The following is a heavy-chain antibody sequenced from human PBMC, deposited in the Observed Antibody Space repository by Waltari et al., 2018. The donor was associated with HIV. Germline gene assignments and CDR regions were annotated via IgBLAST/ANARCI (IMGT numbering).Heavy chain of an antibody. CDR2: ITPFNGNT. D-gene: IGHD3-10*01. CDR3: ARSRDYGSGKDYDMDV. Sequence: MQLVQSGAEVKKTGSSVKVSCKASGYTFTYRYLHWVRQAPGQALEWMGWITPFNGNTNYAQKFQDRVTITRDRSMSTAYMELSSLRFEDTAMYYCARSRDYGSGKDYDMDVWGQGTTVTVSS. V-gene: IGHV1-45*02. CDR1: GYTFTYRY. J-gene: IGHJ6*02.